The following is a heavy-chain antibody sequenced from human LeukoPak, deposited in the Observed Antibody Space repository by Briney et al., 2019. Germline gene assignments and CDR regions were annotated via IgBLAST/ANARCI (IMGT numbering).Heavy chain of an antibody. CDR3: AGSPRYIDPFDY. CDR1: SGAISRYY. V-gene: IGHV4-4*09. CDR2: TLY. D-gene: IGHD1-14*01. J-gene: IGHJ4*02. Sequence: SETLSLTCTVSSGAISRYYWSRIRQPPGKGLEWIGYTLYIGNSNYNGTTDYNPSLKSRATISVDTSKSQISLRLASVTAADTAVYYCAGSPRYIDPFDYWGQGTLVTVSS.